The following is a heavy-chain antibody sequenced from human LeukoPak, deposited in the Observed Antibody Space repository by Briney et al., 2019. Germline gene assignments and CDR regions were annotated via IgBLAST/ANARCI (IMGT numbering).Heavy chain of an antibody. CDR2: IYYSGST. CDR1: GGSISSYY. Sequence: SETLSLTCTVSGGSISSYYWSWIRQPPGKGLEWIGYIYYSGSTNYNPSLKSRVTISVDTSKNQFSLKLSSVTAADTAVYYCARGDLDGYRGDYWGQGTLDTVSS. D-gene: IGHD5-24*01. J-gene: IGHJ4*02. CDR3: ARGDLDGYRGDY. V-gene: IGHV4-59*01.